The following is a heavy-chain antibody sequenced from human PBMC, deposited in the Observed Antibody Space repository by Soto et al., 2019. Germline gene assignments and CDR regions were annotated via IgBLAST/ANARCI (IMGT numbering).Heavy chain of an antibody. CDR2: IFSSGTT. CDR3: ARVPSPFDYYYAMDV. D-gene: IGHD3-16*01. CDR1: GDSISSGNKY. V-gene: IGHV4-30-4*01. Sequence: SETLSRTCTVSGDSISSGNKYWSWIRQPPGKGLEWIGYIFSSGTTYYNPSLKSRLTMSLDASQNQFSLKLNSLTDADTAVYFCARVPSPFDYYYAMDVWGQGNTVTASS. J-gene: IGHJ6*02.